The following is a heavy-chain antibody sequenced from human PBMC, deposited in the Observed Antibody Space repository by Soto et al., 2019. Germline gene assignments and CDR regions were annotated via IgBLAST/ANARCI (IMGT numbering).Heavy chain of an antibody. V-gene: IGHV1-2*02. CDR1: GYTFTGHY. Sequence: ASVKVSCKASGYTFTGHYIHWVRQAPEQGPEWMGEISPESGATRYAQRFQGRVTMTRDMSITTVYMELNNLSPDDTAVYYCGRGRSGQIVVFYWGQGTPVTVSS. CDR3: GRGRSGQIVVFY. D-gene: IGHD1-26*01. CDR2: ISPESGAT. J-gene: IGHJ4*02.